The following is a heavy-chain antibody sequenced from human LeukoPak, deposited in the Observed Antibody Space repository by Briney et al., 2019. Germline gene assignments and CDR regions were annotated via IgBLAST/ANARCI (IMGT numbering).Heavy chain of an antibody. V-gene: IGHV3-66*01. CDR3: ARDHLHYYDIDY. CDR1: EFSVGSNY. CDR2: IYSGGST. D-gene: IGHD3-22*01. J-gene: IGHJ4*02. Sequence: PGGSLRLSCAASEFSVGSNYMTWVRQAPGKGLEWVSLIYSGGSTYYADSVKGRFTISRDNSKNTLYLQMNSLRAEDTAVFYCARDHLHYYDIDYWGQGTLVTVSS.